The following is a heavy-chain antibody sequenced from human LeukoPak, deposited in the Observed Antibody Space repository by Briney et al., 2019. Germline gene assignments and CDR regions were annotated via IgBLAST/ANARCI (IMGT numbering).Heavy chain of an antibody. Sequence: PGGSLRLSCAASGFTFSSYAMSWVRQAPGKGLEWVSAISGSGGSTYYADSVKGRFTISRDNSKNTLYLQMNSLRAEDTAVYYCAKGYYYDSSGYYSPFDYWRQGTLVTVSS. D-gene: IGHD3-22*01. V-gene: IGHV3-23*01. CDR1: GFTFSSYA. CDR2: ISGSGGST. CDR3: AKGYYYDSSGYYSPFDY. J-gene: IGHJ4*02.